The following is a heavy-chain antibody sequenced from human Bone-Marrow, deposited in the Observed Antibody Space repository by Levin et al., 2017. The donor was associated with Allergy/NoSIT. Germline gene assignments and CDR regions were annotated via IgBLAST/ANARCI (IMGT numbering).Heavy chain of an antibody. CDR3: ARHLCDSNPFDH. D-gene: IGHD3-22*01. Sequence: SETLSLTCSVSGGISTYYWSWIRQPPGKRPEWIGYVFHTGTTSYNPSFRSRVSISVDKSNNRFSLRLTSVTPADTAVYFCARHLCDSNPFDHWGQGALVTVSS. V-gene: IGHV4-59*01. J-gene: IGHJ4*02. CDR1: GGISTYY. CDR2: VFHTGTT.